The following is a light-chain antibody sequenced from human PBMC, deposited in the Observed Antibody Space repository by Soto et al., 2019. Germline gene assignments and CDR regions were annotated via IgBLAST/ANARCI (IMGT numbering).Light chain of an antibody. CDR2: DAS. CDR1: QSVSSY. Sequence: EIVLTQSPATLSLSPGERATLSCRASQSVSSYLAWYQQKHGQAPTLLIYDASNRATGIPARFSGSGSGTDFTLTISSREPEDFSIYYCQQRSDWPPVTFGGGTKVEIK. V-gene: IGKV3-11*01. CDR3: QQRSDWPPVT. J-gene: IGKJ4*01.